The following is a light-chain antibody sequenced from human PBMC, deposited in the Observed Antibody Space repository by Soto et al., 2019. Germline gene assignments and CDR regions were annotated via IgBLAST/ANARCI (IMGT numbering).Light chain of an antibody. V-gene: IGKV3D-15*01. CDR1: QSVSRN. CDR3: QQYNNWPIT. CDR2: DAS. J-gene: IGKJ5*01. Sequence: EIVLTQSPGTLSVSPGERATLSCRATQSVSRNLAWYQQKPGQAPRLLIYDASTRATGTPARFSGSGTGTKFTLSISSLQPEDFAVYSCQQYNNWPITFGQGTRLEIK.